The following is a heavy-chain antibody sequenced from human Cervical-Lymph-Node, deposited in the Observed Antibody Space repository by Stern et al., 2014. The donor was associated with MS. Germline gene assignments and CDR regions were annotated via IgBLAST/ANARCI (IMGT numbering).Heavy chain of an antibody. CDR1: GLTFDDYA. J-gene: IGHJ3*02. CDR3: AKDGSSSLTAGAFGI. Sequence: VQLVESGGGLVQPGRSLRLSCAVSGLTFDDYAMHWVRQAPGKGLEWASGISWNSDNIGYAESVKGRFTISRDNAKNSLYLQMNTLRAEDTAFYYCAKDGSSSLTAGAFGIWGQGTMVTVSS. V-gene: IGHV3-9*01. D-gene: IGHD6-13*01. CDR2: ISWNSDNI.